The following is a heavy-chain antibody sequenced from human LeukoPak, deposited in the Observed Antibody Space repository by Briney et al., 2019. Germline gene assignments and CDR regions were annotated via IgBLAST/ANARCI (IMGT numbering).Heavy chain of an antibody. CDR1: GGSFSGYY. CDR2: INHSGST. Sequence: SETLSLTCAVYGGSFSGYYWSWIRQPPGKGLEWIGGINHSGSTNYNPSLKSRVTISVDTSKNQFSLKLSSVTAADTAVYYCARGRRDGYNFDYWGQGTLVTVSS. V-gene: IGHV4-34*01. D-gene: IGHD5-12*01. J-gene: IGHJ4*02. CDR3: ARGRRDGYNFDY.